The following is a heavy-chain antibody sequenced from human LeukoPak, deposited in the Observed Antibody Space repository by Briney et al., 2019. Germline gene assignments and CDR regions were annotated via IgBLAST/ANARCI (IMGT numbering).Heavy chain of an antibody. Sequence: ASVKVSFKASGYTFTTYFMHWVRQAPGQGPEWIGKINPSSGSTTYAQRFQGRVTMTRDTSTSTLYMELISLRSEDTAVYYCAREVVRYERRGSWDYWGQGTLVTVSS. J-gene: IGHJ4*02. CDR1: GYTFTTYF. CDR3: AREVVRYERRGSWDY. V-gene: IGHV1-46*01. D-gene: IGHD3-22*01. CDR2: INPSSGST.